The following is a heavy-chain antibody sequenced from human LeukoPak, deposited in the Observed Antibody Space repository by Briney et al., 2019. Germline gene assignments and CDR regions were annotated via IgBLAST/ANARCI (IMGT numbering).Heavy chain of an antibody. D-gene: IGHD1-26*01. Sequence: SVKVSCKAAGYTFTSYGISWVRQAPGKGLEWMGWISAYNGNTNYAQKLQGRVTMTTDTSTSTAYMELRSLRSDDTAVYYCAREGGSYYGSYFDYWGQGTLVTVSS. V-gene: IGHV1-18*01. CDR3: AREGGSYYGSYFDY. CDR2: ISAYNGNT. CDR1: GYTFTSYG. J-gene: IGHJ4*02.